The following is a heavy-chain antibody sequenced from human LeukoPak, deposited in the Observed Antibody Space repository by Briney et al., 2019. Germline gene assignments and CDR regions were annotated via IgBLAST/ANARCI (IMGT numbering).Heavy chain of an antibody. CDR3: ARDSVYSGSSLDY. CDR2: IYYSGST. Sequence: SETLSLTCAVSGGSLSSGGYSWSWIRQPPGKGLEWIGYIYYSGSTYYNPSLKSRITISVGTSKNQFSLKLSSVTAADTAVYYCARDSVYSGSSLDYWGQGTLVTVSS. J-gene: IGHJ4*02. D-gene: IGHD1-26*01. V-gene: IGHV4-30-4*07. CDR1: GGSLSSGGYS.